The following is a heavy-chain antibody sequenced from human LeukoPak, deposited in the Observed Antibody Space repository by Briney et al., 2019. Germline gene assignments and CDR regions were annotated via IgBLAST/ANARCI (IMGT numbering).Heavy chain of an antibody. V-gene: IGHV4-34*01. Sequence: SETLSLTCAVYGGSFSGYYWSWIRQPPGKGLEWIGEINHSGSTNYNPSLKSRGTISVDTSKNQFSLKLSSVTAADTAVYYCASRLGGDDYYDSSGYSDYWGQGTLVTVSS. D-gene: IGHD3-22*01. CDR3: ASRLGGDDYYDSSGYSDY. CDR1: GGSFSGYY. J-gene: IGHJ4*02. CDR2: INHSGST.